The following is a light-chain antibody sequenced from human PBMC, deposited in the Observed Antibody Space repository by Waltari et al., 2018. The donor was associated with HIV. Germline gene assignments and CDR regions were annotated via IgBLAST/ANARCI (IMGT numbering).Light chain of an antibody. J-gene: IGKJ1*01. CDR1: QNVGAF. Sequence: DIRLTQSPPTLSASAGDRVAITCRAGQNVGAFLAWYQQKPGKPPKLLIFQASILEGGVPSRFSGSVSGSDFTLTINGLQSEDFATYYCHQYASFSGTFGQGTKVEL. CDR3: HQYASFSGT. CDR2: QAS. V-gene: IGKV1-5*03.